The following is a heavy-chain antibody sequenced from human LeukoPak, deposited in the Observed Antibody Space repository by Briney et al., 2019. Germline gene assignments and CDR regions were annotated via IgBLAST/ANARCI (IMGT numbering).Heavy chain of an antibody. CDR3: ARDGGMVRGVIITSFDY. D-gene: IGHD3-10*01. CDR1: GYTFTSYG. CDR2: ISAYNGNT. V-gene: IGHV1-18*04. Sequence: ASVKVSCKASGYTFTSYGISWVRQAPGQGLEWMGWISAYNGNTNYAQKLQGRVTMTTDTSTSSAYMELRSLRSDDTAVYYCARDGGMVRGVIITSFDYWGQGTLVTASS. J-gene: IGHJ4*02.